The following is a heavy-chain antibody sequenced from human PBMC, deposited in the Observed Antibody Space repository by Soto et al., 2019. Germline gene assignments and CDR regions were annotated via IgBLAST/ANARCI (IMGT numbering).Heavy chain of an antibody. CDR3: ASSQKGYNWNYFDH. CDR1: GGSISGSYYY. J-gene: IGHJ4*02. V-gene: IGHV4-39*01. CDR2: VFYTGFT. D-gene: IGHD1-20*01. Sequence: DTLSLTCAVSGGSISGSYYYWGWLRQSPGRGPEWIGSVFYTGFTSYNPSLESRVSVSVDTSKNQFSLKVSAVTAADTAVYYCASSQKGYNWNYFDHWGQGALVTVSS.